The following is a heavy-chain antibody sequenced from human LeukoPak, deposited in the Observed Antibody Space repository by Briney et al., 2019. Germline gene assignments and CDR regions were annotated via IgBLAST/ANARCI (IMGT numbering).Heavy chain of an antibody. D-gene: IGHD5-24*01. J-gene: IGHJ5*02. V-gene: IGHV1-69*13. CDR2: IIPIFGTA. CDR1: GYTFTSYG. CDR3: ARDRRDGYNSMAFDP. Sequence: ASVKVSCKASGYTFTSYGISWVRQAPGQGLEWMGGIIPIFGTANYAQKFQGRVTITADESTSTAYMELSSLRSEDTAVYYCARDRRDGYNSMAFDPWGQGTLVTVSS.